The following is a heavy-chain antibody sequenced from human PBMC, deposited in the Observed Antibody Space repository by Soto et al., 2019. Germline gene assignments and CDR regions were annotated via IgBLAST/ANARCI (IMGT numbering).Heavy chain of an antibody. D-gene: IGHD1-7*01. CDR2: IYYSGST. J-gene: IGHJ6*03. CDR3: ARDSQTGTVTHYYYMDV. V-gene: IGHV4-59*12. CDR1: GGSISSYY. Sequence: QVQLQESGPGLVKPSETLSLTCTVSGGSISSYYWSWIRQPPGKGLEWIGYIYYSGSTNYNPSLKSRVTISVDTSKNQFSLKLSSVTAADTAVYYCARDSQTGTVTHYYYMDVWGKGTTVTVSS.